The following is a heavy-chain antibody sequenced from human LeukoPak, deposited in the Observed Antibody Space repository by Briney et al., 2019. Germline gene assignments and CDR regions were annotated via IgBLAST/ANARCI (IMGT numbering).Heavy chain of an antibody. Sequence: PGGSLRLSCTASGFTFTNHWMHWVRQAPGKGLEWVSYVSVDGTSTTYADSVKGRFTISRDNAKNTLYLQMNSLRAEDTAVYYCTRDSSLSFDLWGQGTLVTVSS. J-gene: IGHJ4*02. CDR2: VSVDGTST. CDR3: TRDSSLSFDL. V-gene: IGHV3-74*01. CDR1: GFTFTNHW.